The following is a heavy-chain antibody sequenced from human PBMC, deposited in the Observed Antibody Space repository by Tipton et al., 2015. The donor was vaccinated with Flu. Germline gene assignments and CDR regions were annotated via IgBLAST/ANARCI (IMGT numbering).Heavy chain of an antibody. J-gene: IGHJ4*02. V-gene: IGHV4-39*01. D-gene: IGHD3-10*02. CDR1: SGSIRSTNYF. CDR3: ARLSYYDVDLKNFYFDY. CDR2: IYPTGTT. Sequence: LSLTCTVSSGSIRSTNYFCAWIRQPPGKRLELIGSIYPTGTTYYNPSLKSRVTISVDTSKRQFSLMLKSVTAADTAVYFCARLSYYDVDLKNFYFDYWGQGALVTVSS.